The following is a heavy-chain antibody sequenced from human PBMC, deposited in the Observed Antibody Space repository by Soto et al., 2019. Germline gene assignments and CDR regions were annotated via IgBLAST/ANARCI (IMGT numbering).Heavy chain of an antibody. CDR2: IYYIGST. CDR3: ASYAYCGGYCYSPSFDY. Sequence: QVQLQESGPGLVKPSQTLSLTCTVSGGSISSGGYYWSWIRQHPGKGLEWIGYIYYIGSTYYNPSLKCRVTISVDTSKNQFSLKLSSVTAADTAVYYCASYAYCGGYCYSPSFDYWGQGTLVTVSS. J-gene: IGHJ4*02. D-gene: IGHD2-21*02. V-gene: IGHV4-31*03. CDR1: GGSISSGGYY.